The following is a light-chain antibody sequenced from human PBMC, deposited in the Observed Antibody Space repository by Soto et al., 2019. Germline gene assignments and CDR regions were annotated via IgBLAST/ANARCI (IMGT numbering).Light chain of an antibody. V-gene: IGKV3-15*01. CDR1: QSVSSN. Sequence: EIVMTQSPATLSVSPGERATLSCRASQSVSSNLAWYQQKPGQAPRLLIYGASTRATGISARCSGSGSGTEFTLTISSLQSEDFAVYYCQQYNSWPPYTFGQGTNLEIK. CDR3: QQYNSWPPYT. J-gene: IGKJ2*01. CDR2: GAS.